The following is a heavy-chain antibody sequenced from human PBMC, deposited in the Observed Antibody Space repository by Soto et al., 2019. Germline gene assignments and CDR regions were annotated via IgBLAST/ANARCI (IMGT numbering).Heavy chain of an antibody. Sequence: EASVKVSCKASGYTFTSYGISWVRQAPGQGLEWMGWISAYNGNTNYAQKLQGRVTMTTDTSTSTAYMELRSLRSDDTAVYYCARDKFYDFWSGFGYWGQGTLVTVS. J-gene: IGHJ4*02. CDR1: GYTFTSYG. CDR2: ISAYNGNT. D-gene: IGHD3-3*01. CDR3: ARDKFYDFWSGFGY. V-gene: IGHV1-18*01.